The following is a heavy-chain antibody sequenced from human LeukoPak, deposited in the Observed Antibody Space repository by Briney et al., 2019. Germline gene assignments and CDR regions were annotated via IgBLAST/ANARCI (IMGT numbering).Heavy chain of an antibody. Sequence: GGSLRLSCAASGFTFSTYAMHWVRQAPGKGLEWVSVIYSGGSTYYADSVKGRFTISRDNSKNTLYLQMNSLRAEDTAVYYCARDLYSSGSWGQGTLVTVSS. CDR2: IYSGGST. CDR3: ARDLYSSGS. J-gene: IGHJ5*02. V-gene: IGHV3-53*01. D-gene: IGHD6-19*01. CDR1: GFTFSTYA.